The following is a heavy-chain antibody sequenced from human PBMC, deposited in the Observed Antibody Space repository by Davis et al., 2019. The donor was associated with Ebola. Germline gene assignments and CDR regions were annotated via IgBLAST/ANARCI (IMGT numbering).Heavy chain of an antibody. J-gene: IGHJ6*02. CDR1: GFTFSSYS. CDR2: ISSSSSYI. CDR3: AKDLSGYDFWSGYNYYYYGMDV. Sequence: GESLKISCAASGFTFSSYSMNWVRQAPGKGLEWVSSISSSSSYIYYADSVKGRFTISRDNAKNSLYLQMNSLRAEDTAVYYCAKDLSGYDFWSGYNYYYYGMDVWGQGTTVTVSS. V-gene: IGHV3-21*01. D-gene: IGHD3-3*01.